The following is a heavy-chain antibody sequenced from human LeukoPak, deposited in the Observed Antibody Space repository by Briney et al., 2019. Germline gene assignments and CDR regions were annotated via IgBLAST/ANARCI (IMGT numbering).Heavy chain of an antibody. CDR2: ISWNSGSI. V-gene: IGHV3-9*01. CDR3: AARQDY. Sequence: GGSLRLSCAASGFTFDDYAMHWVRQAPGKGLEWVSGISWNSGSIGYADSVKGRFTIPRDNSKNTLYLQMNSLRVEDTALYYCAARQDYWGQGTLVTVSS. CDR1: GFTFDDYA. J-gene: IGHJ4*02.